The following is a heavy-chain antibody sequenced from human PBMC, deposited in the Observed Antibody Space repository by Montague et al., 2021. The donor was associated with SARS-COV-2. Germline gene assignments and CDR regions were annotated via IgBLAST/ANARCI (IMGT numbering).Heavy chain of an antibody. CDR2: ISSNGGST. CDR3: VKDLWTTATSLLFDY. D-gene: IGHD4-17*01. CDR1: GFTFSSYA. V-gene: IGHV3-64D*09. J-gene: IGHJ4*02. Sequence: SLRLSCAASGFTFSSYAMHWVRQAPGKGLEYVSAISSNGGSTYYADSVKGRFTISRDNSKNTLYLQMSSLRAEDTAVYYCVKDLWTTATSLLFDYWGQGTLVTVSS.